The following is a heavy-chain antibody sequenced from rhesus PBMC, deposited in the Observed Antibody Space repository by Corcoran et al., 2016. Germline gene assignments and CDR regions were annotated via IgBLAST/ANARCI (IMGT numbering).Heavy chain of an antibody. CDR1: GGSMSNGYYY. V-gene: IGHV4S12*01. Sequence: QVQLQESGPGLVKPSETLSLTCAVSGGSMSNGYYYWSWIRQPPGKGLEWLGGIYTVSESTYDSPSLKSRVTISKDMSKNHFSLKLTSVTAADTAAYYCARSGTTGIDFWGQGVLVTVSS. CDR3: ARSGTTGIDF. D-gene: IGHD1-14*01. CDR2: IYTVSEST. J-gene: IGHJ4*01.